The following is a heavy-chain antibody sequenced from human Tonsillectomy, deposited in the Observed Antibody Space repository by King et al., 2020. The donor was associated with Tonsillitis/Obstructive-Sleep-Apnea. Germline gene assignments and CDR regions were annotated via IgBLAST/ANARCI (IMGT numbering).Heavy chain of an antibody. Sequence: LQLQESGPGLVKPSETLSLTCTVSGGSISSSSYYWGWIRQPPGKGLVWIGNVYYSGSTYYNPSLKSRVTIAVDTSKNRFSLKLSSVTAADTAVFYCARQDSSGYPYYFDYWGQGTLVTVSS. CDR2: VYYSGST. CDR3: ARQDSSGYPYYFDY. V-gene: IGHV4-39*01. CDR1: GGSISSSSYY. J-gene: IGHJ4*02. D-gene: IGHD3-22*01.